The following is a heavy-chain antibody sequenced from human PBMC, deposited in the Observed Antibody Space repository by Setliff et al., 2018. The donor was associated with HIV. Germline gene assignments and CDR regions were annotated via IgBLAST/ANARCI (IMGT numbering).Heavy chain of an antibody. CDR2: INHSGST. V-gene: IGHV4-34*01. Sequence: KTSETLSLTCAVYGGSFSGYYWSWIRQPPGKGLEWIGEINHSGSTNYNPSLTSRVTISVDTSKNQYSLKLSSVTAADTAVYYCARGRVAVVKGYYYYYYGMDVWGQGTTVTVSS. D-gene: IGHD2-15*01. CDR3: ARGRVAVVKGYYYYYYGMDV. J-gene: IGHJ6*02. CDR1: GGSFSGYY.